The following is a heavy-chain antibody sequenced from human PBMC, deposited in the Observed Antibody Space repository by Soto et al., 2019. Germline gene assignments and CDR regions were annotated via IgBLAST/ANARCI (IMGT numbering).Heavy chain of an antibody. V-gene: IGHV1-18*01. J-gene: IGHJ5*01. Sequence: ASVKVSCKASGYTFTSYGISWVRQATGQGLEWMGWISAYNGNTNYAQKLQGRVTMTTDTSTSTAYMELRSLRSDDTAVYYCARVRFVAAGAPRNWFDPWGQGSLVTVSS. CDR2: ISAYNGNT. D-gene: IGHD6-13*01. CDR3: ARVRFVAAGAPRNWFDP. CDR1: GYTFTSYG.